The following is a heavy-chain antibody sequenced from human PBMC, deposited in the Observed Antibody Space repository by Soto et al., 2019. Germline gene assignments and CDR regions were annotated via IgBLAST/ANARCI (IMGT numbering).Heavy chain of an antibody. D-gene: IGHD3-16*02. CDR2: IYHSGST. J-gene: IGHJ4*02. CDR1: SGTISSSSW. V-gene: IGHV4-4*02. Sequence: SETLSLTCAVASGTISSSSWWSWVRQPPGKGLEWIGEIYHSGSTNYNPSLKSRVTISVDKSKNQFSLKLSSVTAADTAVYYCARNTYDYIWGSYRYHDYWGQGTLVTSPQ. CDR3: ARNTYDYIWGSYRYHDY.